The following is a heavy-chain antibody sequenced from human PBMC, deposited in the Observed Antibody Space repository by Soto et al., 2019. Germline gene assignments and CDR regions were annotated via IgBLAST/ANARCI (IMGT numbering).Heavy chain of an antibody. Sequence: EVQLVESGGGLVQPGGSLRLSCAASGFTFSSYSMNWVRQAPGQGLEWVSYISSSSSTIYYADSVKGRFTISRDNAKNSLYLQMNSLRDEDTAVYYGAKAGTSQPYPYYFDYWGQGTLVTVSS. D-gene: IGHD2-2*01. CDR3: AKAGTSQPYPYYFDY. V-gene: IGHV3-48*02. CDR1: GFTFSSYS. J-gene: IGHJ4*02. CDR2: ISSSSSTI.